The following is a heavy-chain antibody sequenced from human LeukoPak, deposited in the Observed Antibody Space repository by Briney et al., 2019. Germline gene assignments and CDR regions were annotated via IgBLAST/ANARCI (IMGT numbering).Heavy chain of an antibody. V-gene: IGHV4-39*01. J-gene: IGHJ3*02. CDR1: GDSISSSNSY. CDR2: IYYSGNT. Sequence: SETLSLTCTVSGDSISSSNSYWGWIRQPPGKGLEWIGSIYYSGNTYYSASLKSRVTISVDTSKNQFSLKLSSVTAADTAVYYCARWTHPYYYDSSGYGAFDIWGQGTMVTVSS. CDR3: ARWTHPYYYDSSGYGAFDI. D-gene: IGHD3-22*01.